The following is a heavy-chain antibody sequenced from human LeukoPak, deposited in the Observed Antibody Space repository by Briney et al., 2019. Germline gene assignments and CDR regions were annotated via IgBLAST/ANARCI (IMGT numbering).Heavy chain of an antibody. CDR1: GVTFDTYA. CDR3: ARFGHDAFDI. CDR2: ISYDGSNK. Sequence: GGSLRLSCAASGVTFDTYAMSWVRQAPGKGLEWVAVISYDGSNKYYADSVKGRFTISRDNSKNTLYLQMNSLRAEDTAVYYCARFGHDAFDIWGQGTVVTVSS. J-gene: IGHJ3*02. V-gene: IGHV3-30-3*01. D-gene: IGHD3-16*01.